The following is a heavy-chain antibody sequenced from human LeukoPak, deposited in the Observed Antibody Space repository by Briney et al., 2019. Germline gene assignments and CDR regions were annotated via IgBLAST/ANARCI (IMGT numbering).Heavy chain of an antibody. CDR1: GFTFSNYW. CDR3: ASGRQLGY. CDR2: IKEDGSEK. Sequence: GGSLSLSCAACGFTFSNYWMSWVRQARGKGLEWVANIKEDGSEKYYVDSVKGRFTIYRDNARNSLYLQMNSLRAEDTAVYYCASGRQLGYWGQGTLVTVSS. V-gene: IGHV3-7*01. J-gene: IGHJ4*02. D-gene: IGHD6-13*01.